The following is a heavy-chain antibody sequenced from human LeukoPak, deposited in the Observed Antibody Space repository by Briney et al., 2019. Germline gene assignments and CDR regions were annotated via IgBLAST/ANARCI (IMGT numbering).Heavy chain of an antibody. CDR1: GGSFSSYY. J-gene: IGHJ2*01. D-gene: IGHD2-2*01. CDR2: IYYSGST. V-gene: IGHV4-59*01. CDR3: ARAPRAYCSTTSCSYWYFDL. Sequence: SETLSLTCAVYGGSFSSYYWSWIRQPPGKGLEWIGYIYYSGSTNYNPSLKSRVTISVDTSKNQFSLKLSSVTAADTAVYYCARAPRAYCSTTSCSYWYFDLWGRGTLVTVSS.